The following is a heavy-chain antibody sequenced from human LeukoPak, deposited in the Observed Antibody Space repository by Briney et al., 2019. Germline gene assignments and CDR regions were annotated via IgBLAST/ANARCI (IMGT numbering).Heavy chain of an antibody. CDR1: GYIFTRYG. V-gene: IGHV1-18*01. CDR3: ARDFFHGHCSGLSCFLLDY. J-gene: IGHJ4*02. D-gene: IGHD2-15*01. CDR2: ISAHYGNT. Sequence: ASVKVSCKASGYIFTRYGISWVRQAPGQGREWMGWISAHYGNTNYAQKFQGRLTITTDTSTNTAYMELRSLRPDDTAVYYCARDFFHGHCSGLSCFLLDYWGQGSLVTVSS.